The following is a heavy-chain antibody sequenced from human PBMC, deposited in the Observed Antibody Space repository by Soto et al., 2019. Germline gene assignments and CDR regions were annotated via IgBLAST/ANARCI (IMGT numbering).Heavy chain of an antibody. CDR1: GFTVSSYI. Sequence: PGGCIRLACAASGFTVSSYIMNWVLQAPGKGLEWVSSISSSSSYIYYADSVKGRFTISRDNAKNSLYLQMNSLRAEDTAVYYCARARPDGSGSYPVDYWGQGTLGTCPS. J-gene: IGHJ4*02. CDR2: ISSSSSYI. D-gene: IGHD3-10*01. CDR3: ARARPDGSGSYPVDY. V-gene: IGHV3-21*01.